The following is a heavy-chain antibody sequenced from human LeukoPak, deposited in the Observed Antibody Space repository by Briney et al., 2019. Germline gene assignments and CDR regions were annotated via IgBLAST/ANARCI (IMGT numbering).Heavy chain of an antibody. V-gene: IGHV1-69*06. J-gene: IGHJ4*02. CDR3: ARSELDDILTGYLYYFDY. D-gene: IGHD3-9*01. Sequence: ASVKVSCKASGGTFSSYAISWVRQAPGQGLEWMGGIIPILGTANYAQKFQGRVTITADKSTSTAYMELSSLRSEDTAVYYCARSELDDILTGYLYYFDYWGQGTLVTVSS. CDR2: IIPILGTA. CDR1: GGTFSSYA.